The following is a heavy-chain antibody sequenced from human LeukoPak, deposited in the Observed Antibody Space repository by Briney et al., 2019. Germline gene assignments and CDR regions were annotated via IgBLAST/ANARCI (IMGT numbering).Heavy chain of an antibody. D-gene: IGHD3-10*01. CDR3: ARGNVIMVRGVRDNYYYGMDV. CDR1: GGSFSGYY. Sequence: PSETLSLTCAVYGGSFSGYYWSWIRQPPGKRLEWIGEINHSGSTNYNPSLKSRVTISVDTSKNQFSLKLSSVTAADTAVYYCARGNVIMVRGVRDNYYYGMDVWGKGTTVTVSS. CDR2: INHSGST. J-gene: IGHJ6*04. V-gene: IGHV4-34*01.